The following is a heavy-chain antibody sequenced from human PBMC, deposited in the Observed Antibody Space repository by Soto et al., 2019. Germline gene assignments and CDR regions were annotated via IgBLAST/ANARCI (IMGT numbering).Heavy chain of an antibody. V-gene: IGHV3-53*01. J-gene: IGHJ3*02. Sequence: GGSLRLSCAASGFTVSSNYMSWVRQAPGKGLEWVSVIYSGGSTYYADSVKGRSTISRDNSKNTLYLQMNSLRAEDTAVYYCARDYLGDSPAFDIWGQGTMVTVSS. CDR1: GFTVSSNY. D-gene: IGHD2-21*02. CDR2: IYSGGST. CDR3: ARDYLGDSPAFDI.